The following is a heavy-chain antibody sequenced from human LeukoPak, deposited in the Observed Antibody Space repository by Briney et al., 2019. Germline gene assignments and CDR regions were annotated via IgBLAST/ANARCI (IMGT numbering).Heavy chain of an antibody. CDR3: VRLRRSSDRSGYYYYYDY. CDR2: ISVRSNYR. J-gene: IGHJ4*02. Sequence: GGSLTLSCAASGFTFSSYWMSWVRQAPGKGLGWVSSISVRSNYRYYADSERARSTISRDDVRDSLFLQMNSLRAEDTAVYFCVRLRRSSDRSGYYYYYDYWGQGTQVPVSS. CDR1: GFTFSSYW. V-gene: IGHV3-21*01. D-gene: IGHD3-22*01.